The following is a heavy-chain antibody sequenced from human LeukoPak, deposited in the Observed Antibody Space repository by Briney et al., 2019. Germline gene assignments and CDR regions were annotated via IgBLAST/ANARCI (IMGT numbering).Heavy chain of an antibody. CDR3: ASQYCGGDCPFDY. D-gene: IGHD2-21*02. CDR2: IYYSGST. J-gene: IGHJ4*02. Sequence: PGGSLRLSCAASGFTFSSYSMNWVRQPPGKGLEWIGSIYYSGSTYYNPSLKSRVTISVDTSKNQFSLKLSSVTAADTAVYYCASQYCGGDCPFDYWGQGTLVTVSS. CDR1: GFTFSSYS. V-gene: IGHV4-39*07.